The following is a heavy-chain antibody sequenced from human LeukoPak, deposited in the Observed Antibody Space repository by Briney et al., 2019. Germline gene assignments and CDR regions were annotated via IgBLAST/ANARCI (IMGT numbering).Heavy chain of an antibody. J-gene: IGHJ5*02. D-gene: IGHD2-15*01. V-gene: IGHV3-48*02. Sequence: GRSLRPSCAASGFTLSSYSMNWVRQAPGKGLEWVSYISSSSSTIYYADSVKGRFTISRENAKSSLYLQMISLRDDDTAVYYCAREVVGAATDWCDPWGQGALGSVSS. CDR2: ISSSSSTI. CDR1: GFTLSSYS. CDR3: AREVVGAATDWCDP.